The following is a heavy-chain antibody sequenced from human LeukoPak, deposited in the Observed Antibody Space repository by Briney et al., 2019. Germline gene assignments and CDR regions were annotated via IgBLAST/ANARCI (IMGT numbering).Heavy chain of an antibody. CDR3: ARHFIRPRNWFDP. J-gene: IGHJ5*02. CDR1: GGSISSYY. V-gene: IGHV4-59*08. Sequence: PSETLSLTCTVSGGSISSYYWSWIRQPPGKGLEWIGYIYYSGSTNYNPSLKSRVTISVDTSKNQFSLKLSSVTAADTAVYYCARHFIRPRNWFDPWGQGTLVTVSS. CDR2: IYYSGST.